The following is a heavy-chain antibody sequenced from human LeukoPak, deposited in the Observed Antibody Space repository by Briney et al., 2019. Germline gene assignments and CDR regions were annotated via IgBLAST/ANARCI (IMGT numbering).Heavy chain of an antibody. CDR1: GYTFTGYY. CDR3: ARTGDYYDSSGYYYLTHYYYGMDV. CDR2: INPNSGGT. J-gene: IGHJ6*02. Sequence: VASVKVSCKASGYTFTGYYMHWVRQAPGQGLEWMGRINPNSGGTNYAQKFQGRVTMTRDMSISTAYMELSRLRSDDTAVYYCARTGDYYDSSGYYYLTHYYYGMDVWGLGTTVTVSS. D-gene: IGHD3-22*01. V-gene: IGHV1-2*06.